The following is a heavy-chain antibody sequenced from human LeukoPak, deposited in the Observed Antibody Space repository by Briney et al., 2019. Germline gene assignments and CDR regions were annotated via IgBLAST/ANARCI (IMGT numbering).Heavy chain of an antibody. J-gene: IGHJ4*02. CDR1: GGSFSGYY. D-gene: IGHD3-10*01. V-gene: IGHV4-34*01. Sequence: SETLSLTCAVYGGSFSGYYWSWIRQPPGKGLEWIGEINHSGSTNYNPSLKSRDTISVDTSKYQFSLNLSSVTAADTAVYCCAREGPSMVRGAPHNDYWGQETLVSVSS. CDR3: AREGPSMVRGAPHNDY. CDR2: INHSGST.